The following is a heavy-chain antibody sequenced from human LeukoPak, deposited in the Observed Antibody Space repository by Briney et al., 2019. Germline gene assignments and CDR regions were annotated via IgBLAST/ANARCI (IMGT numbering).Heavy chain of an antibody. V-gene: IGHV3-23*01. J-gene: IGHJ4*02. D-gene: IGHD3-16*02. Sequence: PGASLRLSCAASGFTLSSYAISWAGQPPGKALESCSALSGSGGSTYYAGSVKGRLNISRDNPQNTLYLQINRLRDEETPVYYCATVDGMITFGGVIVIAAQYFDYWGQGTLVTVSS. CDR3: ATVDGMITFGGVIVIAAQYFDY. CDR2: LSGSGGST. CDR1: GFTLSSYA.